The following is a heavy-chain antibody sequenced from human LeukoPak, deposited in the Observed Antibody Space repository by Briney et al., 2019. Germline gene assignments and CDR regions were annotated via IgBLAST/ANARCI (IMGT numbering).Heavy chain of an antibody. CDR1: GGSFIPYY. J-gene: IGHJ4*02. D-gene: IGHD2-21*02. V-gene: IGHV4-34*01. CDR3: ARGGFYCGGDCYVDY. CDR2: INHSGST. Sequence: SGTLSLTCVVYGGSFIPYYWSWIRQPPGKGLEWIGDINHSGSTNYNPSLMSRVTISVATANNQFSLWLSTVTAADTAVYYCARGGFYCGGDCYVDYWGQGTLVTVSS.